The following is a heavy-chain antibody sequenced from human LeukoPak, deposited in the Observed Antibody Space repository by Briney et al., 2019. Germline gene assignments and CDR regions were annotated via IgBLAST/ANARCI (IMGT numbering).Heavy chain of an antibody. CDR1: GFTFDDYA. D-gene: IGHD3-22*01. CDR2: ISWNSGNI. CDR3: AKDIGSSGYFYGFDI. Sequence: PGGSLRLSCAASGFTFDDYAMHWVRQAPGKGLEWVSGISWNSGNIGYADSAKGRFIISRDNAKNSLYLQMNSLRAEDTALYYCAKDIGSSGYFYGFDIWGQGTVVTVSS. J-gene: IGHJ3*02. V-gene: IGHV3-9*01.